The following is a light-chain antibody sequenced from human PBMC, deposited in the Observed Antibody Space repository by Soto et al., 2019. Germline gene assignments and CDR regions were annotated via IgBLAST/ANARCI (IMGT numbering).Light chain of an antibody. V-gene: IGKV1-39*01. CDR2: AAS. CDR1: QRINNY. CDR3: QQCYSTPYT. J-gene: IGKJ2*01. Sequence: DIQMTQSPSSLSASVGDGVTVTCRASQRINNYLNWYQQKPGKAPNLLIYAASTLQSGVPSRFSGSGSGTDFTLTISSLQPEDFATYYCQQCYSTPYTFGPGTKVEIK.